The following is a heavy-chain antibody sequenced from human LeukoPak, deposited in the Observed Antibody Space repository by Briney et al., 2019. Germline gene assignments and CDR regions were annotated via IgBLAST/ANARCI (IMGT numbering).Heavy chain of an antibody. Sequence: SETLSLTCAVYGGSFSGYYWSWIRQPPGKGLEWIGYIYYSGSTYYNPSLKSRVTISVDTSKNQFSLKLSSVTAADTAVYYCARDTLGGYGDFHAFDIWGQGTMVTVSS. V-gene: IGHV4-30-4*08. CDR3: ARDTLGGYGDFHAFDI. CDR1: GGSFSGYY. J-gene: IGHJ3*02. CDR2: IYYSGST. D-gene: IGHD4-17*01.